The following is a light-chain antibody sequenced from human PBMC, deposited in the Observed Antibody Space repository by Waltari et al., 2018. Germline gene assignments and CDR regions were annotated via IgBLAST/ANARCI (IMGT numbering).Light chain of an antibody. CDR3: LMWYNNAWI. J-gene: IGLJ2*01. Sequence: QAVLTQPPSLSASPGTSARLTCTLRSGFTVGTFIISWLSQKPGSPPQYLLRYKSDSDKHHGSGVPSRFSGSKDASANAAILLISGLQSEDEADYFCLMWYNNAWIFGGGTKLTVL. CDR1: SGFTVGTFI. CDR2: YKSDSDK. V-gene: IGLV5-45*01.